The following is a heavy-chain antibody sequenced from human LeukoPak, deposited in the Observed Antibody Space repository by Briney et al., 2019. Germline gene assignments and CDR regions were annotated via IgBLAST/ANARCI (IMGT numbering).Heavy chain of an antibody. Sequence: PSETLSLTCAVDGGSFSGYYWSWIRQPPGKGLEWIGEINHSGSTNYNPSLKSRVTISVDTSKNQFSLKLSSVTAADTAVYYCAIRVSSSWYVLPSGHHPLRYWGQGTLVTVSS. J-gene: IGHJ4*02. CDR2: INHSGST. CDR1: GGSFSGYY. CDR3: AIRVSSSWYVLPSGHHPLRY. D-gene: IGHD6-13*01. V-gene: IGHV4-34*01.